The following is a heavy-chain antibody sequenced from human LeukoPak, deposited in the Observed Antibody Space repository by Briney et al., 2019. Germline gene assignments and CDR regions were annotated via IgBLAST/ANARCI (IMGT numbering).Heavy chain of an antibody. CDR2: ISSSGSTI. CDR1: GFTFSSYG. Sequence: GGSLRLSCAASGFTFSSYGMNWVRQAPGKGLEWVSYISSSGSTIYYADSVKGRFTISRDNAKNSLYLQMNSLRAEDTAVYYCARHRLHYYDSSGYLPVDAFDIWGQGTMVTVSS. V-gene: IGHV3-48*03. D-gene: IGHD3-22*01. CDR3: ARHRLHYYDSSGYLPVDAFDI. J-gene: IGHJ3*02.